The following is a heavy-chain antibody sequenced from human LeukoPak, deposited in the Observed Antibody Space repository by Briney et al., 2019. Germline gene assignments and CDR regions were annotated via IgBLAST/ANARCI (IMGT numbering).Heavy chain of an antibody. J-gene: IGHJ4*02. D-gene: IGHD3-3*01. CDR3: ARDHSTYYDFWSGYSYYFDY. CDR1: GFTFSSYW. V-gene: IGHV3-7*01. Sequence: GGSLRLSCAASGFTFSSYWMSWARQAPGKGLEWVANIKQDGSEKYYVDSVKGRFTISRDNAKNSLYLQMNSLRAEDTAVYYCARDHSTYYDFWSGYSYYFDYWGQGTLVTVSS. CDR2: IKQDGSEK.